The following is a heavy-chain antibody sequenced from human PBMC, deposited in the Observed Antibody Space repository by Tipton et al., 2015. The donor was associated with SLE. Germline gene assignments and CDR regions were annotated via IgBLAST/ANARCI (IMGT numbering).Heavy chain of an antibody. CDR3: ARPTGSTIAARCWLDP. J-gene: IGHJ5*02. CDR2: IYHSGST. Sequence: TLSLTCVVSNYSISSSHYWAWIRQSPGKGLEWIGSIYHSGSTYYNPSLKSRVTISLDTSKNQVSLKLSSVTAADTAVYYCARPTGSTIAARCWLDPWGQGTLVTVSS. D-gene: IGHD6-6*01. CDR1: NYSISSSHY. V-gene: IGHV4-38-2*01.